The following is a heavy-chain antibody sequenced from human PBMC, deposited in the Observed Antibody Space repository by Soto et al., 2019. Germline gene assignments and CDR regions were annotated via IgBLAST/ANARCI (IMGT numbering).Heavy chain of an antibody. CDR1: GASIRSNNC. Sequence: PSETLSLTCAVSGASIRSNNCWSWVRQPPGKGLEWIGEIFQSGSTNYNPSLKTRLTISVDNSKNTLYLQMNSLRAEDTSLYYCARGPRDYATYNWFGPWGQGTLVTVSS. CDR2: IFQSGST. CDR3: ARGPRDYATYNWFGP. D-gene: IGHD2-8*01. J-gene: IGHJ5*02. V-gene: IGHV4-4*02.